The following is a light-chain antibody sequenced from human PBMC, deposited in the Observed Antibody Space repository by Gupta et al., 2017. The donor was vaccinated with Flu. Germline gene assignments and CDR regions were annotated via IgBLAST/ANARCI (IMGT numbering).Light chain of an antibody. CDR1: DLGTKS. Sequence: SSVLTQPTSVSVATGQTARPTCGGGNDLGTKSVHWHQQKPGQAPVLVVYDDSDRPSGIPERFSGSISVNTATLTITRVEAGDEADYYCQVWYRNSYHEVFCGGTKLTVL. CDR2: DDS. V-gene: IGLV3-21*02. CDR3: QVWYRNSYHEV. J-gene: IGLJ2*01.